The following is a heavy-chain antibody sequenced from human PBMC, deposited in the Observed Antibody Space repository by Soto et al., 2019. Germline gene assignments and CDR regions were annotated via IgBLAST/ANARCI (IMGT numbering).Heavy chain of an antibody. CDR1: GFTFGDFG. D-gene: IGHD2-2*01. CDR3: ASLTSWSQEYYYGMDV. Sequence: AGGSLRLSCTGSGFTFGDFGMSWFRQAPGKGLEWLSFIRSKGYGGTTESAASVRGRFITSRDDSKSIAYLQMNSLKTEDTAVYYCASLTSWSQEYYYGMDVWGQGTTVTAP. V-gene: IGHV3-49*03. CDR2: IRSKGYGGTT. J-gene: IGHJ6*02.